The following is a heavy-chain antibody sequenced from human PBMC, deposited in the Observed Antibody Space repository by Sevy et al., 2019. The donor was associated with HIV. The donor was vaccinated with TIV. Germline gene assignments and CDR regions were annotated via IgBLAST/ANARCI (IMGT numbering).Heavy chain of an antibody. J-gene: IGHJ5*02. V-gene: IGHV4-4*07. Sequence: SETLSLTCTVSGGSISSYYWSWIRQPAGKGLEWIGRIYTSGSTNYNPSLKSRVTMSVDTSKNQFSLKLSSVTAADPAVYYCARGVRRSPGNWFDPWGQGTLVTVSS. CDR2: IYTSGST. D-gene: IGHD6-13*01. CDR1: GGSISSYY. CDR3: ARGVRRSPGNWFDP.